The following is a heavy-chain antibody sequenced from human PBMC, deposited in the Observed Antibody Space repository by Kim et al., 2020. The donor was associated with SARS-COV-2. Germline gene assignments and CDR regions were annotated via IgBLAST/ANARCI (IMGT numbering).Heavy chain of an antibody. Sequence: GGSLRLSCAASRFTFSSYGLHWVRQAPGKGLEWVAVIWYDGSNKYHADSVKGRFTISRDNSKNTLYLQMNKLRAEDTAVYYCAKERRKYCSGGSCNLEYWGQGTLVTVSS. J-gene: IGHJ4*02. D-gene: IGHD2-15*01. V-gene: IGHV3-33*06. CDR2: IWYDGSNK. CDR3: AKERRKYCSGGSCNLEY. CDR1: RFTFSSYG.